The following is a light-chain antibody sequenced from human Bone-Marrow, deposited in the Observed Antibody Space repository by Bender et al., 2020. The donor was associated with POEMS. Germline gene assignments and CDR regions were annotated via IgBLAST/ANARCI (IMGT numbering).Light chain of an antibody. V-gene: IGLV2-11*01. CDR3: CSYAGGYTYV. Sequence: QSALTQPASVSGSPGQSITISCNGTSSDVGDSKYVSWYQQHPGKAPKLMIYEVSERPSGVPDRFSGSKSDITASLTISGLQAEDEADYYCCSYAGGYTYVFGSGTTVTVL. CDR2: EVS. CDR1: SSDVGDSKY. J-gene: IGLJ1*01.